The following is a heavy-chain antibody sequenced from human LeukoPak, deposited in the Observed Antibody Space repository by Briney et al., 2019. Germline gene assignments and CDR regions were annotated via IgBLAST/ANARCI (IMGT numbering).Heavy chain of an antibody. D-gene: IGHD5-24*01. Sequence: GGSLRLSCSAAGFTFSSSAMHWVRQAPGKGLEYVSSISGGGGNTYYADSVKGRFTISRDNAKNSLYLQMNSLRAEDTAVYYCARDGDGYNNWYLDLWGRGTLVTVSS. J-gene: IGHJ2*01. CDR2: ISGGGGNT. V-gene: IGHV3-64*04. CDR3: ARDGDGYNNWYLDL. CDR1: GFTFSSSA.